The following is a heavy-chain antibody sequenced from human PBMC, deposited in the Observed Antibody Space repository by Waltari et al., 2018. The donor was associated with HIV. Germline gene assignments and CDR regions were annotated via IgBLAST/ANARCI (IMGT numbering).Heavy chain of an antibody. CDR3: ARDEVYGSGSNY. Sequence: QVQLQESGPGLVKPSQTLSLTYPVSGCPISSGGYFWIWIRQHPGKGLEWIGYIYYSGSTYYNPSLKSRVTISVDTSKNQFSLKLSSVTAADTAVYYCARDEVYGSGSNYWGQGTLVTVSS. V-gene: IGHV4-31*03. CDR2: IYYSGST. D-gene: IGHD3-10*01. CDR1: GCPISSGGYF. J-gene: IGHJ4*02.